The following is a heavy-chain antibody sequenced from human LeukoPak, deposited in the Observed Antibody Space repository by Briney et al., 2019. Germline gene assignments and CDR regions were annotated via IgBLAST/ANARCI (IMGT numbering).Heavy chain of an antibody. CDR3: ARVTYGSGTTGNDY. CDR2: IYYSGST. Sequence: SETLSLTCTVSGGSISSDGYYWNWIRQRPGKGLEWIGNIYYSGSTYYNPSLKSRVSISLDTSQNQCSLKITSVTAADTAVYYCARVTYGSGTTGNDYWGQGTLVTVSS. D-gene: IGHD3-10*01. J-gene: IGHJ4*02. V-gene: IGHV4-31*03. CDR1: GGSISSDGYY.